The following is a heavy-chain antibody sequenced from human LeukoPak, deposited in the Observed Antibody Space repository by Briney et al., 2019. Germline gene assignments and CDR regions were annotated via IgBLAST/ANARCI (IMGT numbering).Heavy chain of an antibody. V-gene: IGHV4-4*07. CDR3: ARDYGGIVVVPAAIQGYNWFDP. J-gene: IGHJ5*02. CDR2: IYTSGST. CDR1: GGSISSYY. D-gene: IGHD2-2*02. Sequence: SETLSLTCTVSGGSISSYYWSWIRQPAGKGLEWIGRIYTSGSTNYNPSPKSRVTMSVDTSKNQFSLKLSSVTAADTAVYYCARDYGGIVVVPAAIQGYNWFDPWGQGTLVTVSS.